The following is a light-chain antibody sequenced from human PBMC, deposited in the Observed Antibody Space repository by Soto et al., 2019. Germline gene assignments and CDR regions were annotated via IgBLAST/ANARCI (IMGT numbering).Light chain of an antibody. Sequence: QSVLTQPPSASGTPGQRVTISCSGRSSNIGKNSVNWYQQFPGTAPKLLIYRNDQRPSGVPDRFSGSKSGTSASLAISGLRSEDEADYYCSVWDDSLDGRVFGGGTKLTVL. V-gene: IGLV1-44*01. J-gene: IGLJ3*02. CDR2: RND. CDR1: SSNIGKNS. CDR3: SVWDDSLDGRV.